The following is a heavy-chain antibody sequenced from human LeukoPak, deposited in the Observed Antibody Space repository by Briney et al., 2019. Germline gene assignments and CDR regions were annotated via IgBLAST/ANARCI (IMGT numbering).Heavy chain of an antibody. CDR3: ARELTGGDVDF. CDR2: INPNSGGT. CDR1: GFTFIDDY. Sequence: GASVKVSCKASGFTFIDDYIRWVRQAPGQGLQWMGWINPNSGGTIYAQKFQGRVTMTRDTSISTAYMDLSRLTSDDTAVYYCARELTGGDVDFWGQGTLVTVSS. V-gene: IGHV1-2*02. D-gene: IGHD2-21*02. J-gene: IGHJ4*02.